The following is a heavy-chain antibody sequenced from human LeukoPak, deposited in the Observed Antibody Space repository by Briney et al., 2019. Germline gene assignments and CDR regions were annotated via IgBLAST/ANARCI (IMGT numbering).Heavy chain of an antibody. CDR2: IKQDGSKK. J-gene: IGHJ4*02. Sequence: GGSLRLSCVASGFPFSSYWMTWVRQAPGKGLEWVANIKQDGSKKSYVDSVKGRFTISRDNAKNSLYLQMNSLRAEDTAIYYCTRVGHIDEGIDYWGQGTLVTVSS. V-gene: IGHV3-7*04. CDR1: GFPFSSYW. CDR3: TRVGHIDEGIDY. D-gene: IGHD3-9*01.